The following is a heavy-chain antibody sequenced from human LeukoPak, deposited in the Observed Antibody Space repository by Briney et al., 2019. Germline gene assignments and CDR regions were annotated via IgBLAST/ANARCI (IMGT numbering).Heavy chain of an antibody. CDR2: INWNGGST. CDR1: GFTFDDYG. Sequence: GGSLRLSCAASGFTFDDYGMSWVRQAPGKGLEWVSGINWNGGSTGYADSVKGRFTISRDNAKNSLYLQMNSLRAEDTALYYCPRDSDYGGNYNCFDPWGQGTLVTVSS. CDR3: PRDSDYGGNYNCFDP. J-gene: IGHJ5*02. V-gene: IGHV3-20*04. D-gene: IGHD4-23*01.